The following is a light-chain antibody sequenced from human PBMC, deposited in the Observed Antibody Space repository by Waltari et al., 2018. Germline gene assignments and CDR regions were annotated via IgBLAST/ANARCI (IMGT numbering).Light chain of an antibody. Sequence: EVVLTQSPATLSLSPGERATLPCRASQSVDNYLAWYQQKPGQAPRLLIYDASNRATGIPARFSGSGSGTDFTLTISSLEPEDFAVYYCQQRGNWPPFTFGPGTKVDIK. CDR3: QQRGNWPPFT. J-gene: IGKJ3*01. CDR1: QSVDNY. CDR2: DAS. V-gene: IGKV3-11*01.